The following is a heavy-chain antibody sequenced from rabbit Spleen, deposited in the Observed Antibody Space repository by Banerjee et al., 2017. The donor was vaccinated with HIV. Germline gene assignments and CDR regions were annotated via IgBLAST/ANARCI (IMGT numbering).Heavy chain of an antibody. CDR2: INAVTGKA. J-gene: IGHJ4*01. D-gene: IGHD1-1*01. V-gene: IGHV1S40*01. CDR3: ARDLLGVIGWNFNL. CDR1: GFSFSSSDY. Sequence: QSLEESGGDLVKPGASLTLTCTASGFSFSSSDYICWVRQAPGKGLEWIACINAVTGKAVYASWAKGRFTFSKTSSNTVTLQMTSLTAADTATCFCARDLLGVIGWNFNLWGPGTLVTVS.